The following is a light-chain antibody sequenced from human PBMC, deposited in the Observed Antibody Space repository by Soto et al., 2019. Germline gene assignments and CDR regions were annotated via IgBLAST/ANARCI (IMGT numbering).Light chain of an antibody. CDR1: SSDVGGYNY. V-gene: IGLV2-14*01. Sequence: QSALTQTASVSGSPGQSITISCTGTSSDVGGYNYVSWYQQHPGKAPKLMIYDVSNRPSGVSNRFSGSKSGNTASLTISGLQAEDEADYYCSSYTSSSTRGFGTGTKVTVL. CDR3: SSYTSSSTRG. CDR2: DVS. J-gene: IGLJ1*01.